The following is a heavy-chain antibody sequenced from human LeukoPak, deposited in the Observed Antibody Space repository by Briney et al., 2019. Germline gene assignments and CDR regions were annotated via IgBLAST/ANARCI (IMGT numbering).Heavy chain of an antibody. CDR3: ARVLAARPLGPFDY. CDR1: GGTFSSYA. CDR2: IIPIFGTA. D-gene: IGHD6-6*01. V-gene: IGHV1-69*13. Sequence: SVKVSCKASGGTFSSYAISWVRQAPGQGLEWMGGIIPIFGTANYAQKFQGRVTITAGESTTTAYMELISLRSEDTAVYYCARVLAARPLGPFDYWGQGTLVTVSS. J-gene: IGHJ4*02.